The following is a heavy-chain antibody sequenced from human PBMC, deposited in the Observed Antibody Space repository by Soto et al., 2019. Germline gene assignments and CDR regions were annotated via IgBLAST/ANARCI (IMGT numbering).Heavy chain of an antibody. CDR2: VFPRGAT. Sequence: QVQLQESGPGLVKPSQTLSLMCNVSGAPISGGDYHWSWIRQPPGKGLEWIGYVFPRGATHYNSSRGSRITMSVETSESHFSLKVTSVSAADTAVSFCARGSAAQRYFDLWGRGTLVTVSS. D-gene: IGHD6-6*01. CDR3: ARGSAAQRYFDL. V-gene: IGHV4-30-4*01. CDR1: GAPISGGDYH. J-gene: IGHJ2*01.